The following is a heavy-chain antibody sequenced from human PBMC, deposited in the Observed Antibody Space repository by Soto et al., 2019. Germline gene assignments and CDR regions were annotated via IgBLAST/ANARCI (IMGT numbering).Heavy chain of an antibody. D-gene: IGHD3-10*01. Sequence: GGSLRLSCAASGFTFSSYAMSWVRQAPGKGLEWVSAISGSGGSTYYADSVKGRFTISRDNSKNTLYLQMNSLRAEDTAVYYCATDLLWFGELLTLLDIWGQGTMVTVSS. CDR3: ATDLLWFGELLTLLDI. V-gene: IGHV3-23*01. CDR2: ISGSGGST. CDR1: GFTFSSYA. J-gene: IGHJ3*02.